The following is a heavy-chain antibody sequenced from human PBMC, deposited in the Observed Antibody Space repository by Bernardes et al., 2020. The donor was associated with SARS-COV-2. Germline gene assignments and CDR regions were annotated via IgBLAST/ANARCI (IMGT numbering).Heavy chain of an antibody. CDR2: ITSSSSYI. V-gene: IGHV3-21*01. D-gene: IGHD6-13*01. CDR1: GFTFSSYS. CDR3: SSIAAAGPGVYYYYGMDV. Sequence: GGSLRLSCAASGFTFSSYSMNWVRQAPGKGLEWVSSITSSSSYIYYADSVKGRFTISRDNAKNSLYLQMNSLRAEDKAVYYCSSIAAAGPGVYYYYGMDVWGQGTTVTVSS. J-gene: IGHJ6*02.